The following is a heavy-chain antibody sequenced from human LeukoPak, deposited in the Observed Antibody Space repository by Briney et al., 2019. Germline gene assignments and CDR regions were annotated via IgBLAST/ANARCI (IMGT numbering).Heavy chain of an antibody. V-gene: IGHV4-39*07. D-gene: IGHD6-13*01. Sequence: PSETLSLTCTVSGGSISSSSYYWGWIRQPPGKGLEWIGSIYYSGSTYYNPSLKSRVTISVDTSKNQFSLKLSSVTAADTAVYYCARVVGAAAAPWWYFDLWGRGTLVTVSS. CDR1: GGSISSSSYY. J-gene: IGHJ2*01. CDR3: ARVVGAAAAPWWYFDL. CDR2: IYYSGST.